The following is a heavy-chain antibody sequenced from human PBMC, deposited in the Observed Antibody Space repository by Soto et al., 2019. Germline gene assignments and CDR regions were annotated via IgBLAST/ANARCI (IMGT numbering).Heavy chain of an antibody. CDR3: ARVPAPDAFDI. CDR2: IYYSGST. CDR1: GGSISSYY. J-gene: IGHJ3*02. D-gene: IGHD2-2*01. V-gene: IGHV4-59*01. Sequence: ETLSLTCTVSGGSISSYYWSWIRQPPGKGLEWIGYIYYSGSTNYNPSLKSRVTISVDTSKNQFSLKLSSVTAADTAVYYCARVPAPDAFDIWGQGTMVTVSS.